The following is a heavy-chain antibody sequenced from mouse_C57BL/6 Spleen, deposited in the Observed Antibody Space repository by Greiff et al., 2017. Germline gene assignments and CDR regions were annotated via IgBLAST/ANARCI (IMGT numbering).Heavy chain of an antibody. V-gene: IGHV1-80*01. CDR3: ARYDYDDYWYFDV. D-gene: IGHD2-4*01. CDR2: IYPGDGDT. J-gene: IGHJ1*03. Sequence: VQGVESGAELVKPGASVKISCKASGYAFSSYWMNWVKQRPGKGLEWIGQIYPGDGDTNYNGKFKGKATLTADKSSSTAYMQLSSLTSEDSAVYFCARYDYDDYWYFDVWGTGTTVTVSS. CDR1: GYAFSSYW.